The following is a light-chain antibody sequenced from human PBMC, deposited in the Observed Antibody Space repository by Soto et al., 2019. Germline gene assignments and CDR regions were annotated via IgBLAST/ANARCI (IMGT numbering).Light chain of an antibody. CDR1: QSVSSSY. J-gene: IGKJ4*01. Sequence: EIVLTQSPGTLSLSPGERATLSCRASQSVSSSYLAWYQQKPGQAPRLPIYGASSRATGIPDRFSGSGSGTAFTLTISRLEPEDFAVYYCQQYGSSPITFGGGTKVEIK. V-gene: IGKV3-20*01. CDR3: QQYGSSPIT. CDR2: GAS.